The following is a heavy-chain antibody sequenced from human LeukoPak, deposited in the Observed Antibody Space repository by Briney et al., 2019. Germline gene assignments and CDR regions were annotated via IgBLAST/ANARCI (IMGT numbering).Heavy chain of an antibody. D-gene: IGHD3-10*01. J-gene: IGHJ6*02. V-gene: IGHV3-13*04. CDR1: GFTFSRYD. Sequence: PGGSLRLSCAASGFTFSRYDMHWVRQRTGKGLEWVSAIGTAGDTYYPGSVKGRFTISRENAKNSLYLQMNSLRAEDTAVYYCARDGPYGSGTYYYGMDVWGQGTTVTVSS. CDR2: IGTAGDT. CDR3: ARDGPYGSGTYYYGMDV.